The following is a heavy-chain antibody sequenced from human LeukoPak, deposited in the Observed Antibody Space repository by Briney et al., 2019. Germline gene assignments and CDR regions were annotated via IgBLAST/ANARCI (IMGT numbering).Heavy chain of an antibody. J-gene: IGHJ5*02. CDR1: GFTFSSYA. V-gene: IGHV3-23*01. CDR3: AKDALTYYYDSSGYPLYNWFDP. D-gene: IGHD3-22*01. CDR2: ISGSGGST. Sequence: GGSLRLSCAASGFTFSSYAMSWVRQAPGKGLEWVSAISGSGGSTYYADSVKGRFTISRDNSKNTLYLQMNSLRAEDTAVYYCAKDALTYYYDSSGYPLYNWFDPWGQGTLVTVSS.